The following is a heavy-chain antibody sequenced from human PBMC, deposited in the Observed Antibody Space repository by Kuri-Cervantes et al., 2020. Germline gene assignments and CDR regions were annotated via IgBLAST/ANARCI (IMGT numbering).Heavy chain of an antibody. D-gene: IGHD3-10*01. CDR3: TSGPYYYGSGSYYNGLGYYYGMDV. CDR1: GFTVSSNY. J-gene: IGHJ6*02. Sequence: GESLKISCAASGFTVSSNYMSWVRQASGKGLEWVGRIRSKANSYATAYAASVKGRFTISRDESKNTAYLQMNSLKTGDTAVYYCTSGPYYYGSGSYYNGLGYYYGMDVWAQGTTVTVSS. CDR2: IRSKANSYAT. V-gene: IGHV3-73*01.